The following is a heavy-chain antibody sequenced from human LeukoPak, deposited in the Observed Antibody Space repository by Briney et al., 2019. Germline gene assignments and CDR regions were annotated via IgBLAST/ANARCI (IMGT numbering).Heavy chain of an antibody. Sequence: GGSLRLSCAASGFTLSSYAMHWVRQAPGKGLEWVAVISYDGSNKYYADSVKGRFTISRDNSKNTLYLQMNSLRAEDTAVYYCARVYSGSYFLYYYYGMDVWGQGTTVTVSS. CDR2: ISYDGSNK. V-gene: IGHV3-30-3*01. D-gene: IGHD1-26*01. CDR3: ARVYSGSYFLYYYYGMDV. CDR1: GFTLSSYA. J-gene: IGHJ6*02.